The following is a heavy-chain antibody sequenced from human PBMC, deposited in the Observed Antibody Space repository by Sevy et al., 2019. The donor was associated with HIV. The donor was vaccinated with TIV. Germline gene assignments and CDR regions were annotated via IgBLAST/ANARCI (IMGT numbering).Heavy chain of an antibody. D-gene: IGHD2-21*01. Sequence: GESLKISCAASGFTFSSYAMTWVRQAPGKGLEWVSGISGSGGGTYYADSVKGRFTISRDNSKNTLYLQMSSLGAEDTAVYYCAKQVIAVIDGMDVWGQGTTVTVSS. J-gene: IGHJ6*02. V-gene: IGHV3-23*01. CDR1: GFTFSSYA. CDR3: AKQVIAVIDGMDV. CDR2: ISGSGGGT.